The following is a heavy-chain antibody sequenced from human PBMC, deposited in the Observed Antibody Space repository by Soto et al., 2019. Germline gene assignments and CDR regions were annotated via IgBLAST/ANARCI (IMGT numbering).Heavy chain of an antibody. CDR1: GFSFSINGVA. CDR3: AHLTTGGFYFDY. CDR2: IYWDDDQ. D-gene: IGHD4-17*01. Sequence: SGPTLVNPTQTLTLTCTFSGFSFSINGVAVGWIRQPPGQALEWLALIYWDDDQRYNPSLKNRLTITKDTSRNQVVLTMTNMDPVVTSTYYCAHLTTGGFYFDYWGQGTLVTVSS. J-gene: IGHJ4*02. V-gene: IGHV2-5*02.